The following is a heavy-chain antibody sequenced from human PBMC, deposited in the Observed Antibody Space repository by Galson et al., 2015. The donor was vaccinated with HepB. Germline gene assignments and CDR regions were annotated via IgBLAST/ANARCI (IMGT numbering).Heavy chain of an antibody. CDR1: GGTFRTSS. Sequence: SVKVSCKASGGTFRTSSILGVRQAPGQGLEWVGGINPIFRVSNYAQRFQGRVTITADESATTDYMELTSLRSEDTAIYYCATEGKNTDLWLDPWGQGTLLIVSS. CDR3: ATEGKNTDLWLDP. V-gene: IGHV1-69*13. J-gene: IGHJ5*02. D-gene: IGHD2/OR15-2a*01. CDR2: INPIFRVS.